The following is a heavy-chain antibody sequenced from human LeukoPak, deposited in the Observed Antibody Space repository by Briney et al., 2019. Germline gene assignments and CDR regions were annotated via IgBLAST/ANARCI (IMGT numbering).Heavy chain of an antibody. CDR2: INPNSGGT. D-gene: IGHD6-13*01. V-gene: IGHV1-2*02. CDR3: ATLRLIAAAHNWFDP. Sequence: ASVKVSCKASGYTFTGYYMHWVRQAPGQGLEWMGWINPNSGGTNYAQKFQGRVTMTRDTSISTAYMGLSRLRSDDTAVYYCATLRLIAAAHNWFDPWGQGTLVTVSS. J-gene: IGHJ5*02. CDR1: GYTFTGYY.